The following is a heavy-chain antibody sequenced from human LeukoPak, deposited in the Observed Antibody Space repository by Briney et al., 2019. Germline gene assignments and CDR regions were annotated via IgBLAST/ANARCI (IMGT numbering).Heavy chain of an antibody. CDR1: GFTFSSYA. Sequence: PGGSLRLSCAASGFTFSSYAMHWVRQAPGKGLEWVAVISYDGSNKYYADSVKGRFTISRDNSKNTLYLQMNSLRAEDTAVYYCAKGVSTTVTTGFDYWGQGTLVTVSS. CDR2: ISYDGSNK. D-gene: IGHD4-17*01. CDR3: AKGVSTTVTTGFDY. J-gene: IGHJ4*02. V-gene: IGHV3-30*04.